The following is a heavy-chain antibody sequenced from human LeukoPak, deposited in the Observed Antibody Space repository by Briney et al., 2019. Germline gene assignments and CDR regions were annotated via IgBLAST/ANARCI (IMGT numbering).Heavy chain of an antibody. Sequence: SQTLSLTCAISGDSVSSNSAAWNWIRQSPSRGLEWLGRTYYRSKWYNDYAVSVKSRITINPDTSKNQFSLQLNSVTPEDTAVYYCARASASGEGSRYNAFDIWGQGTMVTVSS. CDR1: GDSVSSNSAA. CDR2: TYYRSKWYN. J-gene: IGHJ3*02. V-gene: IGHV6-1*01. CDR3: ARASASGEGSRYNAFDI. D-gene: IGHD6-13*01.